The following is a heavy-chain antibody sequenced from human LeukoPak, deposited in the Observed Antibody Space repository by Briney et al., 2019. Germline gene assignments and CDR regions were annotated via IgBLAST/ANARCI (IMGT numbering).Heavy chain of an antibody. D-gene: IGHD1-26*01. CDR2: INYSGNT. Sequence: SETLSLTCAVYGGSFIGYYWSWIRQPPGKGLEWIGEINYSGNTNYNPSLKSRVTISVDTSKNQFSLNVNSMAAADTGVYYCTRSFPGIVGAADFWGQGTLVTVSS. CDR1: GGSFIGYY. J-gene: IGHJ4*02. V-gene: IGHV4-34*01. CDR3: TRSFPGIVGAADF.